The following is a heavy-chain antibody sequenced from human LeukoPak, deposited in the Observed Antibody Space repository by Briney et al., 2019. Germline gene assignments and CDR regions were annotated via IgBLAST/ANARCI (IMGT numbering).Heavy chain of an antibody. V-gene: IGHV3-30*02. CDR3: ARDRVGTWAFDY. J-gene: IGHJ4*02. CDR1: GFTFSSYG. D-gene: IGHD1-14*01. CDR2: IRYDGRNK. Sequence: GGSLRLSCAASGFTFSSYGMHWVRQAPGKGLEWVALIRYDGRNKFYVDSVKGRFTISRDNSNNTLYLQMNSLRPEDAAVYYCARDRVGTWAFDYWGQGTLVTVYS.